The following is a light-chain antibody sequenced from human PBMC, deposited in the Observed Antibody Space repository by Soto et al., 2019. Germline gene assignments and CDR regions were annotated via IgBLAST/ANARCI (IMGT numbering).Light chain of an antibody. CDR2: DDT. J-gene: IGLJ2*01. V-gene: IGLV3-21*02. CDR1: IIGSSS. Sequence: SYELTQPPSMSVAPGQTASITCGGDIIGSSSVHWYQQRPGQAPVLVVYDDTELPSGTPERFSGSNSGNTATLSITRVEAGDEADYYCQVWDSSNAHPIFGGGTQLTVL. CDR3: QVWDSSNAHPI.